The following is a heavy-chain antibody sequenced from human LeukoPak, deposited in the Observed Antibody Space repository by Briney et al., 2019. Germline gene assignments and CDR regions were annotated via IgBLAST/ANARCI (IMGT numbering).Heavy chain of an antibody. Sequence: GGSLRLSCAASGFTFSSYSMNWVRQAPGKGLEWVSSISSSSSYIYYADSVKGRFTISRDNAKNSLYLQMNSLRAEDTAVYYCARVIAIGQAFDIWGQGTMVTVSS. D-gene: IGHD2-21*01. CDR1: GFTFSSYS. J-gene: IGHJ3*02. V-gene: IGHV3-21*01. CDR3: ARVIAIGQAFDI. CDR2: ISSSSSYI.